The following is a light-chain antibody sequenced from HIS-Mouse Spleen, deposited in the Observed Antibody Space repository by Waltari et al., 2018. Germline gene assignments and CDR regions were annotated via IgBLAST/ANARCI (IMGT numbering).Light chain of an antibody. CDR3: QSADSSGTYRV. J-gene: IGLJ2*01. CDR1: ALPKQD. Sequence: SYELTQPPSVSVSPGQTARIPDSGDALPKQDACWYQQKPGQAPVLVIYKDSERPSGIPERFSGSSSGTTVTLTISGVQAEDEADYYCQSADSSGTYRVFGGGTKLTVL. V-gene: IGLV3-25*03. CDR2: KDS.